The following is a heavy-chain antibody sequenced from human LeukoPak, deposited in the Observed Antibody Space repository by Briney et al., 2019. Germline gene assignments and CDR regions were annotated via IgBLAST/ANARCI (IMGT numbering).Heavy chain of an antibody. CDR2: IYWNDDK. CDR1: GFSLSTSGVG. J-gene: IGHJ5*02. D-gene: IGHD3-10*01. CDR3: VHSPVGAALRGLSGRNWFDP. V-gene: IGHV2-5*01. Sequence: SGPTLVNPTQTLTLTCTFSGFSLSTSGVGVGWIRQPPGKALEWLALIYWNDDKRYSPSLKSRLTITKDTSKNQVVLTMTNMDPVDTATYYCVHSPVGAALRGLSGRNWFDPWGQGTLVTVSS.